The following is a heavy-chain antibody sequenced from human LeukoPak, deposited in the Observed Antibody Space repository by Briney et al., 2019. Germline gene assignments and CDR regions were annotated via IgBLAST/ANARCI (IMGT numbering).Heavy chain of an antibody. Sequence: PGGSLRLSCEASGFTFSNYWMNWVRQAPGKGLEWVANISPDGSATSYVDSMKGRVTISRDNAKNSLYLQFYSLRAEDTAVYYCGRSIDYWGQGTLVTVSS. CDR2: ISPDGSAT. J-gene: IGHJ4*02. CDR1: GFTFSNYW. CDR3: GRSIDY. V-gene: IGHV3-7*01.